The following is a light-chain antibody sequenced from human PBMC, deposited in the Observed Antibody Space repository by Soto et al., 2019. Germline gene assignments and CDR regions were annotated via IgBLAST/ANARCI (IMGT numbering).Light chain of an antibody. V-gene: IGKV3-15*01. J-gene: IGKJ2*01. CDR3: QQYNNWLYT. CDR1: QSVSSN. Sequence: EIVMTQSPATLSVSPGERATLPCRASQSVSSNLAWYQQKPGQAPRLLIYGASTRATGIPARFSGSGSGTEFTLTISSLQSEDFAVYYCQQYNNWLYTFGQGTKVDIK. CDR2: GAS.